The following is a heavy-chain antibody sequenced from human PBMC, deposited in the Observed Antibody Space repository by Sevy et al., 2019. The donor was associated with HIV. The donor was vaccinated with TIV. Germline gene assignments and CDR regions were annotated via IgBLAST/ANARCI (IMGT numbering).Heavy chain of an antibody. Sequence: GGSLRLSCAASGFTFSSYAMHWVRQAPGKGLEWVAVMSYDGSNKYYADSVKGQFTISRDNSKNTLYLQMNSLRAEDTAVYYCARVGWFGELGDAFDIWGQGTMVTVSS. CDR2: MSYDGSNK. D-gene: IGHD3-10*01. J-gene: IGHJ3*02. CDR1: GFTFSSYA. V-gene: IGHV3-30*04. CDR3: ARVGWFGELGDAFDI.